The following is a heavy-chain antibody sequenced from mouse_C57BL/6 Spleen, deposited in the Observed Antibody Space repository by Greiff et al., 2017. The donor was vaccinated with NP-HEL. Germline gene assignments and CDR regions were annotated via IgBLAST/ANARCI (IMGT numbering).Heavy chain of an antibody. Sequence: QVQLQQSGAELARPGASVKLSCKASGYTFTSYGISWVKQRTGQGLEWIGEIYPRSGNTYYNEKFKGKATLTADKSSSTAYMELRSLTSGDSAVYFCARMEKNFYYAMDYWGQGTSVTVSS. V-gene: IGHV1-81*01. J-gene: IGHJ4*01. CDR1: GYTFTSYG. CDR3: ARMEKNFYYAMDY. CDR2: IYPRSGNT.